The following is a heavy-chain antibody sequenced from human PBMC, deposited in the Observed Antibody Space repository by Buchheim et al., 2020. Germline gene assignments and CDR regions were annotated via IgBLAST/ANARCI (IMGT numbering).Heavy chain of an antibody. V-gene: IGHV3-21*01. J-gene: IGHJ6*02. Sequence: EVQLMESGGGLVKPGGSLRLSCAASGFTFSSYSMNWVRQAPGKGLEWVSSISSSSSYIYYADSVKGRFTISRDNAKNSLYLQMTSLRAEDTAVYYCARAETYYDFWSGYYTHYYYYYGMDVWGQGTT. D-gene: IGHD3-3*01. CDR2: ISSSSSYI. CDR3: ARAETYYDFWSGYYTHYYYYYGMDV. CDR1: GFTFSSYS.